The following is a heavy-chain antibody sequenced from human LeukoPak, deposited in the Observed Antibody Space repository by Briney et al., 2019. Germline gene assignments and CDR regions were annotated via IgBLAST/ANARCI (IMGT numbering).Heavy chain of an antibody. V-gene: IGHV3-23*01. CDR1: GFSFNNYA. D-gene: IGHD5-12*01. Sequence: GGSLRLSCAVSGFSFNNYAMSWVRQAPGKGLEWVSGISGSDGSTYYADSVKGRFTISRDNSKNTLYLQMNSLRAEDTATYYCAKQLTLTRGNVDYWGQGSLVTVSS. CDR2: ISGSDGST. J-gene: IGHJ4*02. CDR3: AKQLTLTRGNVDY.